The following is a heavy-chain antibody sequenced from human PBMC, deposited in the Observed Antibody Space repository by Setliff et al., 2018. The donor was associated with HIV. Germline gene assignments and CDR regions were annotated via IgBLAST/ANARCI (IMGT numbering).Heavy chain of an antibody. CDR1: GFTFSSNA. J-gene: IGHJ4*02. D-gene: IGHD7-27*01. V-gene: IGHV3-23*01. Sequence: GGSLRLSCAASGFTFSSNAMSWVRQAPGKGLEWVSGMTNNGGTTYYAESVKGRFTISRDSSRDTLYLQMNSLRAEDTAVYYCARVRATGGYYFDYWGQGTLVTVSS. CDR2: MTNNGGTT. CDR3: ARVRATGGYYFDY.